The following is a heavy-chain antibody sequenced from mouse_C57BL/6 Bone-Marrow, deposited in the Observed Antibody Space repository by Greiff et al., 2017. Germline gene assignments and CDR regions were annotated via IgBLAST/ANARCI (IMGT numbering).Heavy chain of an antibody. J-gene: IGHJ1*03. CDR2: ISSGSSTI. D-gene: IGHD1-1*01. CDR1: GFTFSDYG. V-gene: IGHV5-17*01. Sequence: EVQLVESGGGLVKPGGSLKLSCAASGFTFSDYGMHWVRQAPEKGLEWVAYISSGSSTIYYADTVKGRFTISRDNAKNTLFLQMTSLRSEDTAMYYCARGDDYGGYFDVWGTGTTVTVSS. CDR3: ARGDDYGGYFDV.